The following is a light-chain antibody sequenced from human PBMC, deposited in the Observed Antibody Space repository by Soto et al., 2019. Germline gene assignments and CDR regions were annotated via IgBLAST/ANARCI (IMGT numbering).Light chain of an antibody. CDR3: SSYTSSSTVL. V-gene: IGLV2-14*01. J-gene: IGLJ2*01. CDR2: DVS. CDR1: SSDVGGYTY. Sequence: QSALTQPASVSGSPGQSITISCTGTSSDVGGYTYVSWYQQHPGKAPKLMIYDVSSRPSGVSHRFSGSKSGNTASLTISGLQAEDEAGYYCSSYTSSSTVLFGGGTKLTVL.